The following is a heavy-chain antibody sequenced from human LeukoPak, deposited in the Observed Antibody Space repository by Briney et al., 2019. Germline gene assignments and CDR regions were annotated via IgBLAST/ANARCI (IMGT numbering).Heavy chain of an antibody. CDR1: GYTFTSYG. D-gene: IGHD6-19*01. V-gene: IGHV1-18*04. CDR3: ASGIAVAGTLGY. Sequence: ASVKVSCKASGYTFTSYGISWVRQAPGQGLEWMGWISAYNGNTNYAQKLQGRVTMTRDTSTSTVYMELSSLGSEDTAVYYCASGIAVAGTLGYWGQGTLVTVSS. J-gene: IGHJ4*02. CDR2: ISAYNGNT.